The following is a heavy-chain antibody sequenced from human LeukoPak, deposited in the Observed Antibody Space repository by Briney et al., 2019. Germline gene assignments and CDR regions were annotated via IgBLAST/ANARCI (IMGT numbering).Heavy chain of an antibody. CDR3: AKTPRQGYCYDSSAPWREFDY. V-gene: IGHV3-23*01. D-gene: IGHD3-22*01. J-gene: IGHJ4*02. Sequence: GGSLRLSCAASGFTFSSYAMSWVRQAPGKGLEWVSAISGSGGSTYYADSVKGRFTISRDNSKNALYLQMNSLRAEDTAVYYCAKTPRQGYCYDSSAPWREFDYWGQGTLVTVSS. CDR2: ISGSGGST. CDR1: GFTFSSYA.